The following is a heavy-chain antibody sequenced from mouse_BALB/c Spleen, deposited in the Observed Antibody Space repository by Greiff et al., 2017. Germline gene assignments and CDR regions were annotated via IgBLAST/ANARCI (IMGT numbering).Heavy chain of an antibody. CDR3: ARVGGTWYFDV. J-gene: IGHJ1*01. CDR2: ISSGGST. CDR1: GFTFSSYA. Sequence: EVQLQESGGGLVKPGGSLKLSCAASGFTFSSYAMSWVRQTPEKRLEWVASISSGGSTYYPDSVKGRFTISRDNARNILYLQMSSLRSEDTAMYYCARVGGTWYFDVWGAGTTVTVSS. V-gene: IGHV5-6-5*01. D-gene: IGHD3-3*01.